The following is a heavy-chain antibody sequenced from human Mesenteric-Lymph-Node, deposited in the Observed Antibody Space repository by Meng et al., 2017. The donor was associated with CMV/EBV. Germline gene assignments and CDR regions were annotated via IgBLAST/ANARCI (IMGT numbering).Heavy chain of an antibody. V-gene: IGHV3-30*02. Sequence: GESLKISCAASGFTFSTYGMHWVRQAPGKGLEWVAFIRYDGSNKYYADSVKGRFTISRDNSKNTLYLEMNSLRVEDTAVYYCAKRPSPFIIVPAAIYFDYWGQGTLVTVSS. D-gene: IGHD2-2*02. J-gene: IGHJ4*02. CDR2: IRYDGSNK. CDR1: GFTFSTYG. CDR3: AKRPSPFIIVPAAIYFDY.